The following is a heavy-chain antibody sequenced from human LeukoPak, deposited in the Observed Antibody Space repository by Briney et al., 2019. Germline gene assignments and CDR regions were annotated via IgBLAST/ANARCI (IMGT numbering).Heavy chain of an antibody. Sequence: ASVKVSCKASGYTFTDYYVHWVRLVPGQGLEWMGRISPNSGATNYTEKFRGRVTMARDTSINTVYMEMSSLRSDDTAVYYCARDLWGWGSDYLDYWGQGTLVTVSS. J-gene: IGHJ4*02. CDR2: ISPNSGAT. V-gene: IGHV1-2*06. CDR1: GYTFTDYY. D-gene: IGHD4/OR15-4a*01. CDR3: ARDLWGWGSDYLDY.